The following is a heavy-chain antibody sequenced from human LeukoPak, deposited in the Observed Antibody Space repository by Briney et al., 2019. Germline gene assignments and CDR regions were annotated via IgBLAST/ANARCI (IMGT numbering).Heavy chain of an antibody. J-gene: IGHJ4*02. CDR1: GSTFSDYY. Sequence: PGGSLRLSCAASGSTFSDYYMSWIRQAPGKGLEWVSYISSSSSYTNYADSVKGRFTISRDNAKNSLYLQMNSLRAEDTAVYYCARGCSSTSCQTVFFDYWGQGTLVTVSS. CDR2: ISSSSSYT. D-gene: IGHD2-2*01. CDR3: ARGCSSTSCQTVFFDY. V-gene: IGHV3-11*06.